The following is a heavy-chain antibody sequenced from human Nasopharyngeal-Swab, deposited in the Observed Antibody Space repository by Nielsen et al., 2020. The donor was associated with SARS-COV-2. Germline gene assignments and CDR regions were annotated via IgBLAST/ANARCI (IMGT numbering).Heavy chain of an antibody. V-gene: IGHV1-46*01. CDR1: GGTFSSYA. Sequence: ASVKVSCKASGGTFSSYAISWVRQAPGQGLEWMGIINPSGGSTSYAQKFQGRVTMTRDTSTSTVYMELSSLRSEDTAVYYCARDPTLTYYDILTGYRTPDYYMDVWGKGTTVTVSS. D-gene: IGHD3-9*01. CDR2: INPSGGST. CDR3: ARDPTLTYYDILTGYRTPDYYMDV. J-gene: IGHJ6*03.